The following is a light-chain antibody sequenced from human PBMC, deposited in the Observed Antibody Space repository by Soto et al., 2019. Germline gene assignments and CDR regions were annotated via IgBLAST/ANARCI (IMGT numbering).Light chain of an antibody. CDR3: QQYGSSPLT. J-gene: IGKJ5*01. CDR2: DAS. Sequence: EILMSQSPSTLSMTPGERATLSCRASQSVSSYLAWYQQKPGQAPRLLIYDASTRATGIPDRFSGSGSGTDFTLTISRLEPEDFAVYHCQQYGSSPLTFGQGTRLEIK. CDR1: QSVSSY. V-gene: IGKV3D-20*01.